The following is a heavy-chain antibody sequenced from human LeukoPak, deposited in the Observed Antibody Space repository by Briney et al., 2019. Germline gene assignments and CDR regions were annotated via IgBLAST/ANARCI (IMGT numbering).Heavy chain of an antibody. D-gene: IGHD5-12*01. CDR1: GGSISSYSYY. V-gene: IGHV4-39*01. J-gene: IGHJ4*02. CDR2: FYYSGST. CDR3: ARWRGLRPFDS. Sequence: SETLSLTCTVSGGSISSYSYYWGWIRQPPGKGLEWIGSFYYSGSTYYNPSLKSRVTISVDTSKNQFSLKLGSVTAADTAVYYCARWRGLRPFDSWGQGILVTVSS.